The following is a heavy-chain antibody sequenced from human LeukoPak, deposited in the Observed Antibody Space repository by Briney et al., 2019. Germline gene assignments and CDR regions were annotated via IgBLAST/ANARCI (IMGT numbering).Heavy chain of an antibody. D-gene: IGHD3-22*01. Sequence: GRSLRLSCAASGFTFDDHAMHWVRQAPGKGLEWVSGISWNRGNIGYADSVKGRFTISRDNAKNSLYLQMDSLRAEDTALYYCAKAHGYYSYFDYWGQGTMVTVSS. CDR3: AKAHGYYSYFDY. J-gene: IGHJ4*02. CDR2: ISWNRGNI. CDR1: GFTFDDHA. V-gene: IGHV3-9*01.